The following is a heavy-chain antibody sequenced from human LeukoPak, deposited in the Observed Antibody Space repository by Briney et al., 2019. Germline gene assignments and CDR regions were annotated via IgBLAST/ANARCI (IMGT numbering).Heavy chain of an antibody. CDR2: IYYSGST. CDR3: ASNRPSQQLVLAFDI. J-gene: IGHJ3*02. Sequence: SETLSLTCTVSGGSISSGDYYWSWIRQPPGKGLEWIGYIYYSGSTYYNPSLKSRVTISVDTSKNQFSLKLSSVTAADTAVYYCASNRPSQQLVLAFDIWGQGTVVTVSS. V-gene: IGHV4-30-4*01. D-gene: IGHD6-13*01. CDR1: GGSISSGDYY.